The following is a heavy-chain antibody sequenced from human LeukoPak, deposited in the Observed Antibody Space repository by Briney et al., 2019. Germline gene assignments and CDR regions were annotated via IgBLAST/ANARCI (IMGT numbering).Heavy chain of an antibody. CDR1: GFTFSSYA. D-gene: IGHD3-10*01. CDR2: ICYSGSTT. J-gene: IGHJ6*03. Sequence: PGGSLRLSCAASGFTFSSYAMSWVRQAPGKGLEWVAAICYSGSTTYYADSVKGRFTISRDNSKNTLYLQMNSLRAEDTAVYYCAKDGGLLWFGELPRTFYYMDIWGERGTVTDSS. V-gene: IGHV3-23*01. CDR3: AKDGGLLWFGELPRTFYYMDI.